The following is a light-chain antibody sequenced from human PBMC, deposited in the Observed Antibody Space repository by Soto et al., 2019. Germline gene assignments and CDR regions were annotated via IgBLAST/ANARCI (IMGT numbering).Light chain of an antibody. J-gene: IGKJ1*01. Sequence: DIQMTKYPYTLSASVGDRVTITCRASQSISSWLAWYQQKPGKAPKLLIYDASSLESGVPSRFSGSGSGTEFTLTISSLQPDDIATYYCQQYNSYWTFAQGTKV. V-gene: IGKV1-5*01. CDR2: DAS. CDR3: QQYNSYWT. CDR1: QSISSW.